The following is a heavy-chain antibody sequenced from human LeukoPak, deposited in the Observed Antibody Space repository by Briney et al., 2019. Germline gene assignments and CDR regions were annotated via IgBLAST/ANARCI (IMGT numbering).Heavy chain of an antibody. Sequence: PGGSLRLSCAASGFTFSTYWMSWVRQAPGKGLEWVANIKEDGSERYYVDSVKGRFTISRDNARNSLYLQMNSLRAEGTAVYYCVRDYWASDYWGQGTLVTVSS. J-gene: IGHJ4*02. CDR3: VRDYWASDY. V-gene: IGHV3-7*01. CDR1: GFTFSTYW. D-gene: IGHD2-8*02. CDR2: IKEDGSER.